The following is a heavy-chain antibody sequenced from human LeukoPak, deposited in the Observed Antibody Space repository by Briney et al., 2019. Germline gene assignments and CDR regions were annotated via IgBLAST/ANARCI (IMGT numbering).Heavy chain of an antibody. J-gene: IGHJ6*02. D-gene: IGHD6-19*01. CDR2: INSDGSST. Sequence: QPGGSLRLSCAASGFTFSSYWMHWVRQAPGKGLVWVSRINSDGSSTSYADSVKGRFTISRDNAKNTPYLQMNSLRAEDTAVYYCARAGFFGSVAVAGYYYYGMDVWGQGTTVTVSS. CDR3: ARAGFFGSVAVAGYYYYGMDV. CDR1: GFTFSSYW. V-gene: IGHV3-74*01.